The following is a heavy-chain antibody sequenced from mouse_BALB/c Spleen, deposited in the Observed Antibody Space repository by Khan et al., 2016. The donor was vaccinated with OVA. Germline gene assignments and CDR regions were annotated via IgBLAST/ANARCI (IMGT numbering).Heavy chain of an antibody. Sequence: QVQLKQSGAELVRPGASVNLSCKTSGYIFTSYWIHWVKQRSGQGLEWIARIYPGTGSTYYNEKFKGKATLTADKSSTTAYMQPSSLTSEDSGVXFCARPYGSSHYFDYSGQGATLPVSS. CDR2: IYPGTGST. CDR3: ARPYGSSHYFDY. D-gene: IGHD1-1*01. CDR1: GYIFTSYW. J-gene: IGHJ2*01. V-gene: IGHV1-76*01.